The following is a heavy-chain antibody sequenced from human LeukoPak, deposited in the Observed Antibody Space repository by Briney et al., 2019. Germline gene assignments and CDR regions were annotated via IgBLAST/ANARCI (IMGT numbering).Heavy chain of an antibody. D-gene: IGHD5-18*01. J-gene: IGHJ4*02. Sequence: GGSLRLSCAASGFTFSSYAMSWVRQAPGKGLEWVSAISGGGGRTYSADTVKGRFTNSRDNSKNTLYLQMNSLRAEDTAVYYCAKDLDTAMAPPKFDYWGQGTLVTVSS. CDR2: ISGGGGRT. CDR3: AKDLDTAMAPPKFDY. CDR1: GFTFSSYA. V-gene: IGHV3-23*01.